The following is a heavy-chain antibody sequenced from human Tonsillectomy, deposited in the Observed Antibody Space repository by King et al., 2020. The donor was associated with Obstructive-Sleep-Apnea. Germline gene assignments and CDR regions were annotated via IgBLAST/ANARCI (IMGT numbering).Heavy chain of an antibody. CDR3: AKDHDGGSSGDY. D-gene: IGHD1-26*01. CDR2: ISGSGGST. J-gene: IGHJ4*02. V-gene: IGHV3-23*04. Sequence: VQLVESGGGLVQPGGSLRLSCAASGFTFSSYAMSWVRQAPGKGLEWVSAISGSGGSTYYADPVKGRFTISRDNSKNTRYLQMNSLRAEDTAVYYCAKDHDGGSSGDYWGQGTLVTVSS. CDR1: GFTFSSYA.